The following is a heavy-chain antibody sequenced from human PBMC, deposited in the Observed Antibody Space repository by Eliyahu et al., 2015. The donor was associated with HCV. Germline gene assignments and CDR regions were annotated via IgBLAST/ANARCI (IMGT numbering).Heavy chain of an antibody. CDR2: IWYDGSNK. V-gene: IGHV3-33*01. CDR3: ARDSEGTYGGTPFDY. D-gene: IGHD4-23*01. CDR1: GFTFSSYG. J-gene: IGHJ4*02. Sequence: QVQLVESGGGVVQPGRSLRLSCAASGFTFSSYGMHWVRQAPGKGLEWVAVIWYDGSNKYYADSVKGRFTISRDNSKNTLYLQMNSLRAEDTAVYYCARDSEGTYGGTPFDYWGQGTLVTVSS.